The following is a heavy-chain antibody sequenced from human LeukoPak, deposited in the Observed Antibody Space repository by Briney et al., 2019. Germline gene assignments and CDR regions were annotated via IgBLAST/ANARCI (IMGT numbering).Heavy chain of an antibody. D-gene: IGHD2-2*01. Sequence: SETLSLTCTVSGGSISSYYWSWIPQPPGKGLEWIGYIYYSGSTNYNPSLKSRVTMSVDTSKNQFSLKLSSVTAADTAVYYCARDYRGYCSSTSCYYFDYWGQGTLVTVSS. CDR3: ARDYRGYCSSTSCYYFDY. CDR1: GGSISSYY. J-gene: IGHJ4*02. CDR2: IYYSGST. V-gene: IGHV4-59*12.